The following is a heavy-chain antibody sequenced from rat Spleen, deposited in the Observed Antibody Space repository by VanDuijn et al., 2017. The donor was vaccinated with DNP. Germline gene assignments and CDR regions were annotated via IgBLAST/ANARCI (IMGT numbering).Heavy chain of an antibody. CDR2: INNAGST. V-gene: IGHV3-3*01. CDR1: DYSITSSYR. Sequence: EVQLQESGPGLVKPSQSLSLTCSVTDYSITSSYRWSWIRKFPGNKLEWMANINNAGSTNYNPSLKSRISITRDTSKNQIFLQVNSVTTEDTATYYCARWPGYNPPYAMDVWGQGTSVTVSS. D-gene: IGHD1-4*01. J-gene: IGHJ4*01. CDR3: ARWPGYNPPYAMDV.